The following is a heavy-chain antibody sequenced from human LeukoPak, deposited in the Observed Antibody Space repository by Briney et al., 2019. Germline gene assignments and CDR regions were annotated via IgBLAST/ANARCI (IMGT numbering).Heavy chain of an antibody. CDR1: GFTFSSYA. CDR3: AKADLGYCSSTSCSQYFQH. D-gene: IGHD2-2*01. Sequence: PGGSLRLSCAASGFTFSSYAMSWVCQAPGKGLEWVSAISGSGGSTYYADSVKGRFTISRDNSKNTLYLQMNSLRAEDTAVYYCAKADLGYCSSTSCSQYFQHWGQGTLVTVSS. J-gene: IGHJ1*01. V-gene: IGHV3-23*01. CDR2: ISGSGGST.